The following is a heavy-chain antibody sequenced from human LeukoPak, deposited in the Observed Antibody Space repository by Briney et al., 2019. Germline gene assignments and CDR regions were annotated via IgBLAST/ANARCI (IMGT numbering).Heavy chain of an antibody. CDR3: ARDLWDTAMVTYKYYDILTGYYYDY. V-gene: IGHV1-46*01. D-gene: IGHD3-9*01. CDR1: GYTFTSYY. J-gene: IGHJ4*02. Sequence: ASVKVSCKASGYTFTSYYMHWVRQAPGQGLEWMGIINPSGGSTSYAQKFQGRVTMTRDTSTSTVYMELSSLRSEDTAVYYCARDLWDTAMVTYKYYDILTGYYYDYWGQGTLVTVSS. CDR2: INPSGGST.